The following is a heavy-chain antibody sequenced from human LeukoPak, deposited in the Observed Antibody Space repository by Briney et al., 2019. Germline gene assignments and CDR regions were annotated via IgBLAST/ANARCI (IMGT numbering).Heavy chain of an antibody. V-gene: IGHV1-69*04. D-gene: IGHD1-20*01. Sequence: ASVKVSCKASGGTFSSYAISWVRQAPGQGLEWMGRIIPILGIANYAQKFQGRVTITADKSTSTAYMELSSLRSEDTAVYYCARIITGTMHGMDVWGQGTTVTSP. CDR2: IIPILGIA. J-gene: IGHJ6*02. CDR1: GGTFSSYA. CDR3: ARIITGTMHGMDV.